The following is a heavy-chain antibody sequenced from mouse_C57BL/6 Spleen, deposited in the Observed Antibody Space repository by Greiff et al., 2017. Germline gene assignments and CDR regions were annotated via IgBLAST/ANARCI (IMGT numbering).Heavy chain of an antibody. Sequence: DVKLVESGGDLVKPGGSLKLSCAASGFTFSSYGMSWVRQTPDKRLEWVATISSGGSYTYYPDSVKGRFTISRDNAKNTLYLQMSSLKSEDTAMYYCARYYGSSSRYFDVWGTGTTVTVSS. D-gene: IGHD1-1*01. V-gene: IGHV5-6*02. CDR3: ARYYGSSSRYFDV. CDR1: GFTFSSYG. J-gene: IGHJ1*03. CDR2: ISSGGSYT.